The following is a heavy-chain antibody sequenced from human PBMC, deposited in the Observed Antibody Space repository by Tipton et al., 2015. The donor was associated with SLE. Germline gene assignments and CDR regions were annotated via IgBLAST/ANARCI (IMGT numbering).Heavy chain of an antibody. Sequence: QSGAEVKKPGSSVKVSCKASGGTFSTYIIIWVRQAPGQGLEWMGRLIPFFGTANYAQNFQGRVTITADESTSTAYMELSSLRSEDTAVYYCARAPLYDHKAHVFDIWGQGTMVTVSS. D-gene: IGHD3-16*01. V-gene: IGHV1-69*13. CDR1: GGTFSTYI. CDR2: LIPFFGTA. J-gene: IGHJ3*02. CDR3: ARAPLYDHKAHVFDI.